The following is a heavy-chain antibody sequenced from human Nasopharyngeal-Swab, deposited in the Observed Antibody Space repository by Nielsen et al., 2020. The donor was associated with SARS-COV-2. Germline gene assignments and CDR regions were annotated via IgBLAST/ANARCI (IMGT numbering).Heavy chain of an antibody. D-gene: IGHD2-15*01. Sequence: GESLKISCAASGFTFSNAWMSWVRQAPGKGLEWVAVISYDGSNEYYGDSVKGRFTISRDNAKNTLYLQMNSLRVEDTAVYFCARDFGYCRGGACTYFGMDVWGQGTTVTVSS. J-gene: IGHJ6*02. CDR1: GFTFSNAW. CDR3: ARDFGYCRGGACTYFGMDV. V-gene: IGHV3-30*03. CDR2: ISYDGSNE.